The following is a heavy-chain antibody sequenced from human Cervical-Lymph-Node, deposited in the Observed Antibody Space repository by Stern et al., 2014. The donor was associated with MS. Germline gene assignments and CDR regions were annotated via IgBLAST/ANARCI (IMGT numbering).Heavy chain of an antibody. V-gene: IGHV4-59*01. D-gene: IGHD6-19*01. CDR2: IYYSGST. CDR3: ARRAVAGRAYYFDY. Sequence: QVQLQESGPGLVKPSETLSLTCTVSGGSISRYYWSWIRQPPGKGLEWIGYIYYSGSTHYNPSLKSRVTISVDTSKNQFSLKLSSVTAADTAVYYCARRAVAGRAYYFDYWGQGTLVTVSS. J-gene: IGHJ4*02. CDR1: GGSISRYY.